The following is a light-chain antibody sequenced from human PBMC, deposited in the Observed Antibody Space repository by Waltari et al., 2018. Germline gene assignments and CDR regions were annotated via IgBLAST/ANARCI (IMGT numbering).Light chain of an antibody. CDR3: QQYPRT. Sequence: DIQMTQSPSTLSASVGDRVTITCRASQSISSWLAWYQQKPGKAPKLLIYKASSLESGVPSRFSGSGSGTEFTLTISSLQPDDFATYYCQQYPRTFGQGT. V-gene: IGKV1-5*03. CDR2: KAS. CDR1: QSISSW. J-gene: IGKJ1*01.